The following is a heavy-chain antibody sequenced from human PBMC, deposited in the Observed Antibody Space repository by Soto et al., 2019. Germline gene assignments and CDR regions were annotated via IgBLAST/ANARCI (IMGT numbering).Heavy chain of an antibody. CDR2: ISGSGGST. V-gene: IGHV3-23*01. CDR1: GVTFSSYA. Sequence: PGGSLRLSCAASGVTFSSYAMRWVRQDPGKGLEWVSAISGSGGSTYYADSVKGRLTISRDNSKNTLYLQMNSLRAEDTAVYYCAKGLYDFWSGYSYYYGKDVWGQGTTVTVSS. J-gene: IGHJ6*02. D-gene: IGHD3-3*01. CDR3: AKGLYDFWSGYSYYYGKDV.